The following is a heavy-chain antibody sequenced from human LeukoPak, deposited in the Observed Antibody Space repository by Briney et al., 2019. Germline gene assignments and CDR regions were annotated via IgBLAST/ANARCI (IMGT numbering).Heavy chain of an antibody. CDR1: GVSISSDKYY. D-gene: IGHD2-21*01. V-gene: IGHV4-31*03. Sequence: PSETLSPTCIVSGVSISSDKYYWSWIRQRPGKGLEWIGYMYYSGSTSYNPSLKSRASISIDGPKGQFSLRLTSVTAADTAVYYCATPYRGTISCLDVFDVWGQGTTVTVSS. CDR3: ATPYRGTISCLDVFDV. J-gene: IGHJ3*01. CDR2: MYYSGST.